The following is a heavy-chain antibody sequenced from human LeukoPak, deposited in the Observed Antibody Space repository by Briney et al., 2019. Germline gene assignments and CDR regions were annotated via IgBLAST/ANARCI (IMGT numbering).Heavy chain of an antibody. D-gene: IGHD3-22*01. Sequence: GGSLRLSCAASGFTFSSYAMSWVRQAPGKGLEWVSAISGSGGSTYYADSVKGRFTISRDNSKNTLYLQMNSLRAEDTAVYYCAKVKTGNYYDSGGYCDYWGQGTLVTVSS. J-gene: IGHJ4*02. CDR1: GFTFSSYA. CDR3: AKVKTGNYYDSGGYCDY. V-gene: IGHV3-23*01. CDR2: ISGSGGST.